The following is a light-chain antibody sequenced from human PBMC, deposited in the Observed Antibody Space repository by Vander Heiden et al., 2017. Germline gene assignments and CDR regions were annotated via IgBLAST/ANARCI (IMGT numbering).Light chain of an antibody. Sequence: QPVLTQPPSLSGAPGQPVTISPTGSSCNSGAGYEVHWYQQLPGTAPKLLIYGNSNRPSGVPDRFSGSKSGTSASMAITGLQAEDEADYYGQSYDSSLSWVFGGGTKLTVL. J-gene: IGLJ3*02. CDR2: GNS. CDR1: SCNSGAGYE. CDR3: QSYDSSLSWV. V-gene: IGLV1-40*01.